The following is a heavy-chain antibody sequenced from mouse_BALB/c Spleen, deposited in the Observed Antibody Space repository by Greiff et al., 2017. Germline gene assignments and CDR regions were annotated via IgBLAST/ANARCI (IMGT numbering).Heavy chain of an antibody. CDR2: IRLKSDNYAT. V-gene: IGHV6-6*02. CDR1: GFTFSSYW. Sequence: EVQRVESGGGLVQPGGSMKLSCVASGFTFSSYWMSWVRQSPEKGLEWVAEIRLKSDNYATHYAESVKGKFTISRDDSKSRLYLQMNSLRAEDTGIYYCTASWFAYWGQGTLVTVSA. J-gene: IGHJ3*01. CDR3: TASWFAY.